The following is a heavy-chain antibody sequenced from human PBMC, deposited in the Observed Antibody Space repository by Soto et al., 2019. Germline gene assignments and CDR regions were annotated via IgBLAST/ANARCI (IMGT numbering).Heavy chain of an antibody. CDR3: AMGAPTTVTTLADY. Sequence: EVQLLESGGGLVQPGGSLRLSCAASGFTFSSYAMNWVRQAPGKGLEWVSAISGSGGSTYYADSVKGRFTISRDNSKNALYLQMNSLRAEDTSVYYCAMGAPTTVTTLADYWGQGTLVTVSS. J-gene: IGHJ4*02. CDR1: GFTFSSYA. D-gene: IGHD4-17*01. V-gene: IGHV3-23*01. CDR2: ISGSGGST.